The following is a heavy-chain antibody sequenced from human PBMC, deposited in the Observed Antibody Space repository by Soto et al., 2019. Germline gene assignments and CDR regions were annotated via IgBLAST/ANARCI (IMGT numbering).Heavy chain of an antibody. J-gene: IGHJ5*02. CDR3: ARDINYYDSSGYRSWFDP. D-gene: IGHD3-22*01. CDR1: GGTFSSYA. V-gene: IGHV1-69*01. Sequence: ASVKVSCKASGGTFSSYAISWVRQAPGQGLEWMGGIIPIFGTANYAQKFQGRVTITADESTSTAYMELSSLRSEDTAVYYCARDINYYDSSGYRSWFDPWGQGTLVTVSS. CDR2: IIPIFGTA.